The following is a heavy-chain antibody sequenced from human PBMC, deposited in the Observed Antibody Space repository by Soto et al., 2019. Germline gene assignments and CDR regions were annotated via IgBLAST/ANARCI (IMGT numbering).Heavy chain of an antibody. J-gene: IGHJ4*02. CDR3: ASQMYFFDSSGYFPPPI. Sequence: PGGSLRLSCSASGSAFRGYSIHWVRQAPGKGLEWITLISYDEATTFYADSVKGRFTISRDDSKNVSYLQMDSLRREDTGVYFCASQMYFFDSSGYFPPPIWGQGTPVTVSS. V-gene: IGHV3-30-3*01. CDR2: ISYDEATT. D-gene: IGHD3-22*01. CDR1: GSAFRGYS.